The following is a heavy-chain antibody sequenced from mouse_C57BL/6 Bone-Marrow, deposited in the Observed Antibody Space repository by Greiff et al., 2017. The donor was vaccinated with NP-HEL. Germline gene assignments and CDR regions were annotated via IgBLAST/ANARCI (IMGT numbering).Heavy chain of an antibody. D-gene: IGHD1-1*01. J-gene: IGHJ2*01. V-gene: IGHV1-69*01. CDR2: IDPSDSYT. CDR3: AREGGSSQYYFDY. CDR1: GYTFTSYW. Sequence: QVQLQQPGAELVMPGASVKLSCKASGYTFTSYWMHWVKQRPGQGLEWIGEIDPSDSYTNYNQKFKGKSTLTVDKSSSTAYMQLSSLTSEDSAVYYWAREGGSSQYYFDYWGQGTTLTVSS.